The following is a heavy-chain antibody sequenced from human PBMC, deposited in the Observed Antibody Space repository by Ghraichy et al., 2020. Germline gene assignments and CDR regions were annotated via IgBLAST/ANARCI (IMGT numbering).Heavy chain of an antibody. CDR3: ARWGNEGDY. J-gene: IGHJ4*02. Sequence: GESLNISCAASGFTFSTYSMTWVRQAPGKGLAWVSSISSSSSYKYYTDSVTGRFTISRDNAKNTLYLHMNSLRAEDTAVYYCARWGNEGDYWGQGTLVTVSS. V-gene: IGHV3-21*06. CDR2: ISSSSSYK. CDR1: GFTFSTYS. D-gene: IGHD1-1*01.